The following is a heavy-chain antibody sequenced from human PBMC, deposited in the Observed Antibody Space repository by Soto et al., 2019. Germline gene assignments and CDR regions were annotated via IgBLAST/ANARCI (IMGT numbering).Heavy chain of an antibody. CDR1: SVSNAM. CDR2: IKSKADGGTT. Sequence: SVSNAMMCWVRQAPGKGLEWVGRIKSKADGGTTDYAAPAKGRFTIASDDPKNTLYLQMNSLKTEDSAVYYCTTSGGYWGQGTLVTVSS. J-gene: IGHJ4*02. V-gene: IGHV3-15*01. D-gene: IGHD3-10*01. CDR3: TTSGGY.